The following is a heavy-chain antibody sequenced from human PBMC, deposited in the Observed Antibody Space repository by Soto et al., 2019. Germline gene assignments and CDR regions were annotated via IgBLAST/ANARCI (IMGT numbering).Heavy chain of an antibody. CDR3: ATGLRSVYGPFDS. V-gene: IGHV3-23*01. CDR1: EFTFSSYS. CDR2: LSGGGDST. D-gene: IGHD5-12*01. J-gene: IGHJ4*02. Sequence: GSLRLSCAASEFTFSSYSMTWVRQAPGKGPEWVSALSGGGDSTYYAPSVRGRFAISRDNSKNTLYLQMNSLRAEDTAVYYCATGLRSVYGPFDSWGQGTLVTVSS.